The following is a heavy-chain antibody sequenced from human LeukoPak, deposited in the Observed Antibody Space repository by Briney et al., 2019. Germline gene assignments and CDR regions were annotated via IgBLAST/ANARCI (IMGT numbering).Heavy chain of an antibody. CDR1: GYTFSNHG. V-gene: IGHV1-18*01. CDR2: ISGYNSNT. D-gene: IGHD4-23*01. Sequence: ASVKVSCKASGYTFSNHGITWVRQAPAQGLEWMGWISGYNSNTKYAQKFQGRVTMTTDTATSTAYMELRSLRSNDTAVYYCARALAGGNSFFDYWGQGTLVTVSS. J-gene: IGHJ4*02. CDR3: ARALAGGNSFFDY.